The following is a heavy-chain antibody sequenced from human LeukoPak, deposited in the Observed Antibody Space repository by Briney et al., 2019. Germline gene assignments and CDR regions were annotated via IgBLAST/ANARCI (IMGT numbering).Heavy chain of an antibody. CDR1: GFTFSSYS. V-gene: IGHV3-21*01. CDR2: ISSSSSYI. D-gene: IGHD5-24*01. CDR3: AKGRSRVATINY. Sequence: PGGSLRLSCAASGFTFSSYSMNWVRQAPGKGLEWVSSISSSSSYIYYADSVKGRFTISRDNAKNSLYLEMNSLRAEDTAVYYCAKGRSRVATINYWGQGTLVTVSS. J-gene: IGHJ4*02.